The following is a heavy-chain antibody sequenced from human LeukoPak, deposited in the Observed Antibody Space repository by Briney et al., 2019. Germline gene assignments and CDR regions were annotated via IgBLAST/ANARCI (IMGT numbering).Heavy chain of an antibody. J-gene: IGHJ5*02. D-gene: IGHD6-13*01. CDR1: GYTFTSYD. CDR2: MNPNSGNT. Sequence: ASVKVSCKASGYTFTSYDINWVRQATGQGLEWMGWMNPNSGNTGYAQKFQGRVTITRNTSISTAYMELSSLRSEDTAVYYCAREQQRIEGFDPWGQGTLVTVSS. CDR3: AREQQRIEGFDP. V-gene: IGHV1-8*03.